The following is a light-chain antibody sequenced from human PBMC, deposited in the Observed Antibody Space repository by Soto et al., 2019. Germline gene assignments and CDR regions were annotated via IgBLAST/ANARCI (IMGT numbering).Light chain of an antibody. CDR3: QQYGSSP. J-gene: IGKJ4*01. V-gene: IGKV3-20*01. CDR2: GAS. Sequence: EIVLTQSPGTLSLSPGERATLSCSASQSVSSSYLAWYQQKTGQAPRLLIYGASSRATGIPDRFSGSGSGTDFTLTISRLEPEDFAVYYCQQYGSSPFGGGTKVEIK. CDR1: QSVSSSY.